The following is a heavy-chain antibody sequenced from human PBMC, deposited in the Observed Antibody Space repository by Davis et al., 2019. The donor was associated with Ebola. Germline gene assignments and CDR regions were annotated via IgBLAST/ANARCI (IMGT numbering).Heavy chain of an antibody. Sequence: ASVKVSCKASGGTFSSYAISWVRQAPGQGLEWMGWISAYNGNTNYAQKLQGRVTMTTDTSTSTAYMELRSLRSDDTAVYYCARDPVAGPFDYWGQGTLVTVSS. V-gene: IGHV1-18*01. D-gene: IGHD6-19*01. J-gene: IGHJ4*02. CDR1: GGTFSSYA. CDR2: ISAYNGNT. CDR3: ARDPVAGPFDY.